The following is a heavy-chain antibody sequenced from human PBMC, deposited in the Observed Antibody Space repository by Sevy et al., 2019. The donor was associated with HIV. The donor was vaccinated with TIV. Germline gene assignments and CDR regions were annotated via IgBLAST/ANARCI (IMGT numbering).Heavy chain of an antibody. V-gene: IGHV3-23*01. D-gene: IGHD2-8*01. Sequence: GGSLRLSCAVSGFNFNIYSMSWVRQAPGKGLEWVSTLSFGCGKINYAHSVKGRFIISRDDSKNTLYLQMNSLRAEDTAVYFGAREGCTRPHDYWGQGTLVTVSS. CDR2: LSFGCGKI. CDR3: AREGCTRPHDY. CDR1: GFNFNIYS. J-gene: IGHJ4*02.